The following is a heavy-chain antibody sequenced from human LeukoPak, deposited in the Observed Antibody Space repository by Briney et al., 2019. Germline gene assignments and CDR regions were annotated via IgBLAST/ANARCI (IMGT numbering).Heavy chain of an antibody. D-gene: IGHD3-9*01. CDR3: AKDFEADIFATHAFDI. J-gene: IGHJ3*02. CDR1: GFTFSSYG. V-gene: IGHV3-30*18. Sequence: GGSLRLSCAASGFTFSSYGMHWVRQAPGKGLEWVAVISYDGSNKYYADSVKGRFTISRDNSKNTLYLQMNSLRAEDTAVYYCAKDFEADIFATHAFDIWGQGTMVTVSS. CDR2: ISYDGSNK.